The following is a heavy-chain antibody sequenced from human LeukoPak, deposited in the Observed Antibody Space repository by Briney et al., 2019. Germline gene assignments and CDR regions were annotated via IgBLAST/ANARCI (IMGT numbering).Heavy chain of an antibody. CDR1: GFTFSSYG. CDR2: IWYDGSNK. Sequence: GGSLRLSCAASGFTFSSYGMHWVRQAPGKGLEWVAVIWYDGSNKYYADSVKGRFTISRDNSKNTLYLQMNSLRAEDTAVYYCARSRGAGGGYFDYWGQGALVTVSS. V-gene: IGHV3-33*01. D-gene: IGHD3-16*01. CDR3: ARSRGAGGGYFDY. J-gene: IGHJ4*02.